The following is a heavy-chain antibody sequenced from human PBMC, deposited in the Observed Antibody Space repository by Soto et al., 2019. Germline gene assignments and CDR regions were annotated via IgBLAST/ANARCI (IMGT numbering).Heavy chain of an antibody. CDR2: ITYDGSNK. V-gene: IGHV3-30-3*01. CDR1: GFTFSSYA. CDR3: ARGRGWGDYEVWYYGMDV. Sequence: GGSLRLSCAASGFTFSSYAMHWVRQAPGKGLEWVAVITYDGSNKYYADSVKGRFTISRDNSKNALYLQMNSLRAEDTAVYYCARGRGWGDYEVWYYGMDVWGQGTTVTVSS. J-gene: IGHJ6*02. D-gene: IGHD4-17*01.